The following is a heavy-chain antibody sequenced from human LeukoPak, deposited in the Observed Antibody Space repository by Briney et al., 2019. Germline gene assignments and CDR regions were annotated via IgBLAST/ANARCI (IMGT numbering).Heavy chain of an antibody. CDR2: IYTSGST. Sequence: SETLSLTCTVSGGSISSGSYYWSWIRQPAGKGLEWIGRIYTSGSTNYNPSLKNRVTISVDTSKNQFSLKLSSVTAADTAVYYCARESRGAPFDYWGQGTLVTVSS. CDR1: GGSISSGSYY. V-gene: IGHV4-61*02. J-gene: IGHJ4*02. CDR3: ARESRGAPFDY. D-gene: IGHD1-26*01.